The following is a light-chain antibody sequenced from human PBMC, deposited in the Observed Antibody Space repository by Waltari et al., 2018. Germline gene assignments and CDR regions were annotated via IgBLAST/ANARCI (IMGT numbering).Light chain of an antibody. V-gene: IGKV3-15*01. Sequence: ELVMTQSPATLSVSPGERATPSCRASQSVSSHVAWYKHKPGQAPRLHSYGASTRAPGIPARFSGSGAGTTFTLTISSLQSEDSAVYYCHQYTNWPPWTFGQGTKVEVK. CDR1: QSVSSH. CDR3: HQYTNWPPWT. J-gene: IGKJ1*01. CDR2: GAS.